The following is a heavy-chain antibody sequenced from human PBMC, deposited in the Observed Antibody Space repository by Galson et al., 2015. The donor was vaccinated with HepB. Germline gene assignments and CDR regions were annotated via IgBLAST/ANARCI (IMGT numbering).Heavy chain of an antibody. CDR2: IYTTGST. J-gene: IGHJ4*02. D-gene: IGHD1/OR15-1a*01. Sequence: TLSLTCTVSGGSISGYYWSWIRQPAGKGLEWIGRIYTTGRIYTTGSTNYNPSLKSRVTMSVDTSKKQVSLNLTSVTAADTAVYYCARNNYFDLWGQGTLVTVSS. CDR1: GGSISGYY. CDR3: ARNNYFDL. V-gene: IGHV4-4*07.